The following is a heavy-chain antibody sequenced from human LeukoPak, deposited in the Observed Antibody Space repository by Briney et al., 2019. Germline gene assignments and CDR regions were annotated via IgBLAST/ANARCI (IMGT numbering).Heavy chain of an antibody. V-gene: IGHV3-74*01. CDR3: ARGFYYAYD. D-gene: IGHD3-16*01. Sequence: PGGSLRLSCAASGFTFSSYAMSWVRQAPGKGLMWVSRINDDGSSTTYADSVKGRFTISRDNAKNTLYLQMNSLRAEDTAVYYCARGFYYAYDWGQGTLVTVSS. CDR1: GFTFSSYA. CDR2: INDDGSST. J-gene: IGHJ4*02.